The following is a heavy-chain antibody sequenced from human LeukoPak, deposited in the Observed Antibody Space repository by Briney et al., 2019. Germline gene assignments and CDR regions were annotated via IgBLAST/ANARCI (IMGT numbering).Heavy chain of an antibody. D-gene: IGHD2-2*01. CDR2: ISGSGGST. V-gene: IGHV3-23*01. J-gene: IGHJ4*02. CDR3: AKGGCSTSCYSQLDY. CDR1: GFTFSSYA. Sequence: PGGSLRLSCAASGFTFSSYAMSWVRQAPGKGLEWVSAISGSGGSTYYADSVKGRFTISRDNSKNTLYQQMNSLRAEDTAVYYCAKGGCSTSCYSQLDYWGQGTLVTVSS.